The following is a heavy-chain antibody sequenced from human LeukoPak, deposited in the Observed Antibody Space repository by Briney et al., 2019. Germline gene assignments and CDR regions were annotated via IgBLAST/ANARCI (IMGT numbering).Heavy chain of an antibody. CDR3: ARDLLEAVAGTVYYYYMDV. Sequence: GGSQRLSCAASGFTVSSNYMSWVRQAPGKGLEWVSVIYSGGSTYYADSVKGRFTISRDNSKNTLYLQMNSLRAEDTAVYYCARDLLEAVAGTVYYYYMDVWGKGTTVTVSS. V-gene: IGHV3-53*01. D-gene: IGHD6-19*01. CDR2: IYSGGST. CDR1: GFTVSSNY. J-gene: IGHJ6*03.